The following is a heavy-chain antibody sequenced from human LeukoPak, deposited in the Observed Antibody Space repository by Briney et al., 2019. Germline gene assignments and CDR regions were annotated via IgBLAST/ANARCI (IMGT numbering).Heavy chain of an antibody. Sequence: SETLSLXCTVSGGSISSYYWSWLRQPPGRGLEWIGYIYYSGSTNYNPSLKSRVTISVDTSKNQFSLKLSSVTAADTAVYYCAARGYDFWSGRGYFDYWGQGTLVTVSS. CDR3: AARGYDFWSGRGYFDY. CDR1: GGSISSYY. V-gene: IGHV4-59*01. D-gene: IGHD3-3*01. J-gene: IGHJ4*02. CDR2: IYYSGST.